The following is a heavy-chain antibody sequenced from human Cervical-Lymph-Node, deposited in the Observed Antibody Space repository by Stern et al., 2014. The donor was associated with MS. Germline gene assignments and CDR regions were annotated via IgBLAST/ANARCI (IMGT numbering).Heavy chain of an antibody. CDR3: ARGGGLVGYFDY. D-gene: IGHD1-26*01. Sequence: VQLVASGAGVKKPGSSVKGSCKASGDTFSSYAINWVRQVPGKGLEWMGGITPVFGTTNYAQKFQGRVTITADKSTNTAYMELMTLRSEDTAVYYCARGGGLVGYFDYWGQGTLVSVSS. CDR2: ITPVFGTT. J-gene: IGHJ4*02. CDR1: GDTFSSYA. V-gene: IGHV1-69*06.